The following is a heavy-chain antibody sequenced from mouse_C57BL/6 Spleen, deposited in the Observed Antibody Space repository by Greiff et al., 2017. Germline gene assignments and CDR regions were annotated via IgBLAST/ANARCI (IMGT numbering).Heavy chain of an antibody. J-gene: IGHJ4*01. CDR1: GYTFTDYN. CDR3: ARWGIYYGYERDYYAMDY. V-gene: IGHV1-18*01. Sequence: EVQLQQSGPELVKPGASVKIPCKASGYTFTDYNMDWVKQSHGKSLEWIGDINPNNGGTIYNQKFKGKATLTVGKSSSTAYMELRSLTSEDTAVYYCARWGIYYGYERDYYAMDYWGQGTSVTVSS. D-gene: IGHD2-2*01. CDR2: INPNNGGT.